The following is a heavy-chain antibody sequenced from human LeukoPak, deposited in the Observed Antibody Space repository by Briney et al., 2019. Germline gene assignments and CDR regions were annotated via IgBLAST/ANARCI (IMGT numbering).Heavy chain of an antibody. Sequence: GGSLRLSCAASGLTFSSYGMHWVRQAPGKGLEWVAVIWYDGSNKYYADSVKGRFTISRDNSKNTLYLQMNSLRAEDTAVYYCAREDDTAAFDIWGQGTMVTVSS. CDR3: AREDDTAAFDI. CDR2: IWYDGSNK. D-gene: IGHD3-9*01. J-gene: IGHJ3*02. CDR1: GLTFSSYG. V-gene: IGHV3-33*01.